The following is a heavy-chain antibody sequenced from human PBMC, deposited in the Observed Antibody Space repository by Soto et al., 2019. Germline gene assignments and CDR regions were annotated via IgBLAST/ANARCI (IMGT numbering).Heavy chain of an antibody. V-gene: IGHV1-69*01. Sequence: QVLLVQSGAEVKKPGSSVKVSCKASGGTFSSYGISWMRQAPGRGLEWMGGIIPLFGTTNYAQKFRGRVTVTADESTSRVYRELGSLKFEDPAVYYCARAHGSSWYNWFDPWGQGTLVTVSS. CDR1: GGTFSSYG. J-gene: IGHJ5*02. D-gene: IGHD6-13*01. CDR3: ARAHGSSWYNWFDP. CDR2: IIPLFGTT.